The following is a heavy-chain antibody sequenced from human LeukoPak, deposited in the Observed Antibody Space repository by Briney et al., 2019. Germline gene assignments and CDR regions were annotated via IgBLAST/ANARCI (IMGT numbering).Heavy chain of an antibody. D-gene: IGHD2-2*01. CDR1: GFTFDDYA. Sequence: PGGSLRLSCAASGFTFDDYAMHWVRQAPGEGLEWVSLISGDGGSTYYADSVKGRFIISRDNSKNSLYLQMNSLRTEDTALYYCAKDIAGDIVIVPAAHFDYWGRGTLVTVSS. CDR3: AKDIAGDIVIVPAAHFDY. J-gene: IGHJ4*02. CDR2: ISGDGGST. V-gene: IGHV3-43*02.